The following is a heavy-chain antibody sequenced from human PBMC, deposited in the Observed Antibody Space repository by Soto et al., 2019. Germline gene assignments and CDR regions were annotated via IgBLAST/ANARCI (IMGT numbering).Heavy chain of an antibody. CDR2: IWYDGSNK. J-gene: IGHJ6*02. D-gene: IGHD6-6*01. CDR3: AREDIAARTKGYYYYGMDV. CDR1: GFTFSSYG. Sequence: GGSLRLSCAASGFTFSSYGMHWVRQAPGKGLEWVAVIWYDGSNKYYADSVKGRFTISRDNSKNTLYLQMNSLRAEDTAVYYCAREDIAARTKGYYYYGMDVWGQGTTVTVSS. V-gene: IGHV3-33*01.